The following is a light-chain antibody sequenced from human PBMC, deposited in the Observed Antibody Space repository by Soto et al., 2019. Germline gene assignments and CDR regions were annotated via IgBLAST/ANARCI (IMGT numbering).Light chain of an antibody. Sequence: IQLTQSPSTLSASVGDDVTITCRASQTISRWLAWYQQKPGRAPKLLIYDASTLESGVPSRFIGSGSETEFTLTISRLQPDDFATYFCHSRAFGQGTRLEIK. J-gene: IGKJ5*01. CDR2: DAS. CDR1: QTISRW. CDR3: HSRA. V-gene: IGKV1-5*01.